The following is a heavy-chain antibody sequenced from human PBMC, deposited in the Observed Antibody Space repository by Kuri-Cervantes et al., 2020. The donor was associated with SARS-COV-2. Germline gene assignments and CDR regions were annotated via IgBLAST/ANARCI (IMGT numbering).Heavy chain of an antibody. Sequence: GGSLRLSCAASGFTFSSYDMHWVRQAPGKGLEWVAVISYDGSNKYYADSVKGRFTISRDNSKNTLYLQMNSLRAEDTAVYYCAKDKGWLRQTAGLDYWGQGTRVTVSS. CDR3: AKDKGWLRQTAGLDY. CDR1: GFTFSSYD. J-gene: IGHJ4*02. D-gene: IGHD5-12*01. V-gene: IGHV3-30*18. CDR2: ISYDGSNK.